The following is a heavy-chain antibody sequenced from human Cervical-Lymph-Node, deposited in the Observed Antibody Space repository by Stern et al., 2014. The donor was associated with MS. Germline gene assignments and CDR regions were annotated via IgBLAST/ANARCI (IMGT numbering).Heavy chain of an antibody. CDR2: IIPIFETA. J-gene: IGHJ4*02. V-gene: IGHV1-69*01. CDR1: GGTFSSDA. CDR3: AGGARKKWFFDL. Sequence: QLVQSGAEVKKPGSSMKVSCKASGGTFSSDAIGWVRQAPGQGLEWMGGIIPIFETANYAQKFQGRSTVSAGQSPKTAFLEVERLATGDTAMYFCAGGARKKWFFDLLGQGTLVTVS. D-gene: IGHD3-22*01.